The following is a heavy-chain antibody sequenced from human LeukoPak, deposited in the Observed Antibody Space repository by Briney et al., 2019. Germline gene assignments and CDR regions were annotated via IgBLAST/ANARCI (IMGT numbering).Heavy chain of an antibody. J-gene: IGHJ4*02. CDR2: ISDTVRDT. CDR1: GFTFSADG. CDR3: AKDNYGGIFAS. V-gene: IGHV3-23*01. D-gene: IGHD4-17*01. Sequence: GGSLRLSCAASGFTFSADGMSWVRQAPGKGLEWVSHISDTVRDTWYANSVKGRFIISRDNSRDTVYLQMSSLRPEDTALYFCAKDNYGGIFASWGQGTLVTVSS.